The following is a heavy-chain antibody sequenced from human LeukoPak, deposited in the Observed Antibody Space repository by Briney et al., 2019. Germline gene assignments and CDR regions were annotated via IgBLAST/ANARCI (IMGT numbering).Heavy chain of an antibody. Sequence: GGSLRLSCAPSGFTFSSYSMNWVRQAPGKGLEWVSYIGSSSSTIYYADSVKGRFTISRDNAKNSLYLQLNSLRDEDTAVYYCARAATYYYDSSGYYPYAFDIWGQGTMVTVSS. CDR2: IGSSSSTI. CDR3: ARAATYYYDSSGYYPYAFDI. CDR1: GFTFSSYS. J-gene: IGHJ3*02. V-gene: IGHV3-48*02. D-gene: IGHD3-22*01.